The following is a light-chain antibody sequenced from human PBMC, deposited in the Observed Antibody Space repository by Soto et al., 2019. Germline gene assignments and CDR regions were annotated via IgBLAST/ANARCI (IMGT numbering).Light chain of an antibody. CDR3: SSYAGSNNLV. Sequence: QSALTQPPSASGSPGQSVTISCTGTSSDVGGYNYVSWYQQHPGKALKLMIYEVSKRPSGVPDRFSGSKSGNTASLTVSGLQGDDEADYYCSSYAGSNNLVFGGGTKLTVL. J-gene: IGLJ3*02. CDR2: EVS. V-gene: IGLV2-8*01. CDR1: SSDVGGYNY.